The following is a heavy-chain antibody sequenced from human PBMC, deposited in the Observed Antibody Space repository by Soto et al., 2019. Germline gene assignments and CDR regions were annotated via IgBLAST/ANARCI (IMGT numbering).Heavy chain of an antibody. D-gene: IGHD3-22*01. J-gene: IGHJ5*02. CDR3: ARGNYDSSGYYWFDP. V-gene: IGHV3-33*01. Sequence: QVQLVESGGGVVQPGRSLRLSCAASGFTFSSYGMHWVRQAPGKGLEWVAVIWYDGSNKYYADSVKGRFTISRDNSKNTLYLQMNSLRAEDTAVYYCARGNYDSSGYYWFDPWGQGTLVTVSS. CDR2: IWYDGSNK. CDR1: GFTFSSYG.